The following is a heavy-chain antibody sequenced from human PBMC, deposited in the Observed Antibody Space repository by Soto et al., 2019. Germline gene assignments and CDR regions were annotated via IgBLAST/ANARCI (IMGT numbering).Heavy chain of an antibody. CDR2: ISGSGGST. Sequence: GGSLRLSCAASGFTFSSYAMSWVRQAPGKGLEWVSAISGSGGSTYYADSVKGRFTISRDNSKNTLYLQMNSLRAEDTAVYYCAKSNVRTAMVTLRFDYWGQGTLVTVSS. V-gene: IGHV3-23*01. CDR1: GFTFSSYA. CDR3: AKSNVRTAMVTLRFDY. J-gene: IGHJ4*02. D-gene: IGHD5-18*01.